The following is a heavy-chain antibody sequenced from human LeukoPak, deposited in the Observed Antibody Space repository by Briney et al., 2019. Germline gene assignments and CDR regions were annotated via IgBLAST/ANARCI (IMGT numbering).Heavy chain of an antibody. J-gene: IGHJ4*02. CDR2: ISGGVGST. CDR1: GFTFSTYA. CDR3: AKVPNEVRGDIKD. D-gene: IGHD3-10*01. V-gene: IGHV3-23*01. Sequence: GGSLRPSCAASGFTFSTYAMTWVRQAPGKGLEWVSLISGGVGSTYYADSVKGRFTISRDNSKNTVYLQMNSLTAEDTAIFYCAKVPNEVRGDIKDWGQGTLVTVSS.